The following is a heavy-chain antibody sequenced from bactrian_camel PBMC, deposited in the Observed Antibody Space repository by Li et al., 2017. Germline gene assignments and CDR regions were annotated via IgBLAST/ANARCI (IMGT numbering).Heavy chain of an antibody. CDR2: IATGSGNT. Sequence: HVQLVESGGNSVQAGGSLRLSCVVSGYAYSDGYCLGWFRQAPGREREGVARIATGSGNTYYADSVKGRFTISQDNAKNTLYLQMNSLKPEDTAMYYCAAVRYGGSWYPLCRVRSADFGYWGQGTQVTVS. V-gene: IGHV3S1*01. J-gene: IGHJ6*01. CDR1: GYAYSDGYC. D-gene: IGHD6*01. CDR3: AAVRYGGSWYPLCRVRSADFGY.